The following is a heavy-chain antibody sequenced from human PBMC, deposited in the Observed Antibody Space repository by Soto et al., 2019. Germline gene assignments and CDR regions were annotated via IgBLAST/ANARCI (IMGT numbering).Heavy chain of an antibody. V-gene: IGHV1-8*01. J-gene: IGHJ5*02. CDR1: GYTFTSYD. Sequence: QVQLVQSGAEVKKPGASVKVSCKASGYTFTSYDINWVRQATGQGLEWMGWMNPNSGNTGYAQKFQGXVXXXRXXSISTAYMELSSLRSEDTAVYYCARELYSSVRFDHWGQGTLVTVSS. D-gene: IGHD6-25*01. CDR2: MNPNSGNT. CDR3: ARELYSSVRFDH.